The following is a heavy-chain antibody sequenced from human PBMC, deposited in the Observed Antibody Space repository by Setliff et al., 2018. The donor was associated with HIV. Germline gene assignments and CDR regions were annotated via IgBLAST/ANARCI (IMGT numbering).Heavy chain of an antibody. D-gene: IGHD2-15*01. CDR2: INHSGST. CDR3: ARGTVVPYYLDH. Sequence: PSETLSLTCAVYGGSFSGYYWNWIRQPPGRGLEWIGEINHSGSTNYNPSLKSRVTISVDTSKNQFSLKLSSVTAADTAVYYCARGTVVPYYLDHWGQGTLVTVPQ. J-gene: IGHJ4*02. V-gene: IGHV4-34*01. CDR1: GGSFSGYY.